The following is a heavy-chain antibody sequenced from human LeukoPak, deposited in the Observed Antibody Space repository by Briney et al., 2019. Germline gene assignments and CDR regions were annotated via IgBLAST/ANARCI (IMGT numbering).Heavy chain of an antibody. CDR2: ISACNGNT. CDR1: GYTFTSYG. Sequence: ASVKVSCKASGYTFTSYGISWVRQAPGQGLEWMGWISACNGNTNYAQKLQGRVTMTTDTSTSTAYMELNSLRAEDTAVYYCAKQWLDQYFQHWGQGTLVTVSS. CDR3: AKQWLDQYFQH. D-gene: IGHD6-19*01. V-gene: IGHV1-18*01. J-gene: IGHJ1*01.